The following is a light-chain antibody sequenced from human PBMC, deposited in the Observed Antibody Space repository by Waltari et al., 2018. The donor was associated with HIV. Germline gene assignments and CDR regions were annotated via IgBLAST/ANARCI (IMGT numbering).Light chain of an antibody. Sequence: EIVMTQSPATLSVSPGERATLSCRASQSVSGNLAWYQQKAGQAPRRLIHGTSTRATGIPARFSGGGSGTEFTLTISSLQSEDFAVYHCQQYNNWPSTFGQGTKVEIK. CDR3: QQYNNWPST. J-gene: IGKJ1*01. CDR1: QSVSGN. V-gene: IGKV3-15*01. CDR2: GTS.